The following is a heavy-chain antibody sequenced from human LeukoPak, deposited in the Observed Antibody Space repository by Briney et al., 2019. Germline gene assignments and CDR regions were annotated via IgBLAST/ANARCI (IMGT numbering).Heavy chain of an antibody. CDR2: ISGSGVTT. V-gene: IGHV3-23*01. D-gene: IGHD3-10*01. J-gene: IGHJ4*02. CDR3: AKLYYGSGSYYRNYFDL. CDR1: GFTFSSYA. Sequence: GGPVRHSCAVSGFTFSSYAMNWVRQAPGKGLEWVSLISGSGVTTYYADSVKGRFTMSRDNSKNTLFLQMNSLRAEDTAIYYCAKLYYGSGSYYRNYFDLWGQGTLVTVSS.